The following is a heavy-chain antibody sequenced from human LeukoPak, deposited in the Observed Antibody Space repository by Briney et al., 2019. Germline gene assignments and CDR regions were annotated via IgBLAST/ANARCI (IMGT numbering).Heavy chain of an antibody. D-gene: IGHD3-22*01. CDR3: TTGGYYDSSGYYFGYFQH. CDR1: GFTFSSYA. V-gene: IGHV3-23*01. Sequence: GGSLRLSCAASGFTFSSYAMSWVRQAPGKGLEWVSAINTGGGSTYYADSVKGRFTISRDNSKNTLYLQMNSLKTEDTAVYYCTTGGYYDSSGYYFGYFQHWGQGTLVTVSS. J-gene: IGHJ1*01. CDR2: INTGGGST.